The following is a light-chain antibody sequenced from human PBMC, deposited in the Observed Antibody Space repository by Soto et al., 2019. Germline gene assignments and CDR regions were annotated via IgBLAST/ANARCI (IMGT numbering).Light chain of an antibody. CDR2: GAS. CDR1: QSVSNN. CDR3: QQYNTWPRT. J-gene: IGKJ1*01. Sequence: EIVMTQSPATLSVSPGERATLSCRASQSVSNNLAWYQQKPGQAPRLLIYGASTRATGIPARFSGSGSGTDSTLTVSSLQSEDFAVYYCQQYNTWPRTFGQGTKVEIK. V-gene: IGKV3-15*01.